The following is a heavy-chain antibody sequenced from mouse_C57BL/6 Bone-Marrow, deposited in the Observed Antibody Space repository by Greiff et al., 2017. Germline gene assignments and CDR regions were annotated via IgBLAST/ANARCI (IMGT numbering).Heavy chain of an antibody. CDR3: ARRAMVTTPYYFDY. D-gene: IGHD2-2*01. Sequence: EVKLMESGGDLVKPGGSLKLSCAASGFTFSSYGMSWVRQTPDKRLEWVATISSGGSYTYYPDSVKGRFTISRDNAKNTLYLQMISLKSEDTAMYYCARRAMVTTPYYFDYWGQGTTLTVSS. J-gene: IGHJ2*01. V-gene: IGHV5-6*02. CDR2: ISSGGSYT. CDR1: GFTFSSYG.